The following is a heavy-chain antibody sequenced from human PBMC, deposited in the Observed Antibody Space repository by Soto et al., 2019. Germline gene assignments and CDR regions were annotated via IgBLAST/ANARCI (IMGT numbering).Heavy chain of an antibody. CDR3: ARPDGRIAVAGTKRYYYYGMDV. Sequence: ASVKVSCKASGGTFSSYAISWVRQAPGQGLEWMGGIIPIFGTANYAQKFQGRVTITADESTSTAYMELSSLRSEDTAVYYCARPDGRIAVAGTKRYYYYGMDVWGQGTTVTVSS. V-gene: IGHV1-69*13. CDR1: GGTFSSYA. CDR2: IIPIFGTA. J-gene: IGHJ6*02. D-gene: IGHD6-19*01.